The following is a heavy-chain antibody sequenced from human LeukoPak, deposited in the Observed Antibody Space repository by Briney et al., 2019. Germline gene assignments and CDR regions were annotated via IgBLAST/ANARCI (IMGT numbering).Heavy chain of an antibody. CDR1: GSTFSTYA. CDR2: IGGSDSRT. D-gene: IGHD1-20*01. V-gene: IGHV3-23*01. Sequence: AGGSLRLSCAASGSTFSTYAMTWVRQAPGKGLEWVSIIGGSDSRTYYADSVKGRFTISRDNSKNTLYLQMNSLRAEDTAVYYCAKDSSSYNWGYMDVWGKGTTVIVSS. CDR3: AKDSSSYNWGYMDV. J-gene: IGHJ6*03.